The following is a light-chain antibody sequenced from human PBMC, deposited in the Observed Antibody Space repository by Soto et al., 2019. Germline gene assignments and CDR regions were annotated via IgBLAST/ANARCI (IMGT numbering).Light chain of an antibody. Sequence: EIVLTQSPGPLSLSPGERATLSCRASQSVSSSYLAWYQQKPGQAPRLRIYGASSRATGIPDRFSGSGSGTDFTLTISRLEPEDFAVYYCQQYGSAPPLTFGGGTKVEIK. CDR1: QSVSSSY. CDR3: QQYGSAPPLT. V-gene: IGKV3-20*01. CDR2: GAS. J-gene: IGKJ4*01.